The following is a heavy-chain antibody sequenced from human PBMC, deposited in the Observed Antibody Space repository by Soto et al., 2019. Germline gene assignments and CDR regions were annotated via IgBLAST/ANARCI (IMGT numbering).Heavy chain of an antibody. V-gene: IGHV4-61*08. CDR3: ASVTRTCISTSCYRYYYGMDV. CDR1: GGSISSGGYS. Sequence: SETLSLTCGVSGGSISSGGYSWSWIRQPPGKGLEWIGYIYYSGSTNYNPSLKSRVTISVDTSKNQFSLKLSSVTAADTAVYYCASVTRTCISTSCYRYYYGMDVWGQGTTVTVSS. D-gene: IGHD2-2*02. CDR2: IYYSGST. J-gene: IGHJ6*02.